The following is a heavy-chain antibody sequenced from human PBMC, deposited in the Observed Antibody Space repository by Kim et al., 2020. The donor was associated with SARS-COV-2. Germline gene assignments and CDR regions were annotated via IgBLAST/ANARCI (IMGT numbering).Heavy chain of an antibody. Sequence: GGSLRLSCAVSGIPFSNAWFNWVRQSPGKGLEWVGRIKSKTDGGTSDLAAPVKGRFAISRDDSKNTLYLLMNNVKTADSSVYYCTTVSMRWGQGTLVTVS. J-gene: IGHJ4*02. D-gene: IGHD2-2*01. CDR1: GIPFSNAW. V-gene: IGHV3-15*01. CDR3: TTVSMR. CDR2: IKSKTDGGTS.